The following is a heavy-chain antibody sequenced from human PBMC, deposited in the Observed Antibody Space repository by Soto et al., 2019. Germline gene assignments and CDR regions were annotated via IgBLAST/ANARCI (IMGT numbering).Heavy chain of an antibody. V-gene: IGHV3-11*06. Sequence: GGSLRLSCEGSGFTFSDYYISWIRQAPGKGLGWISYSSNSGTFSRYADSVKGRFSISRDNTKNLLYLQMSSLRAEDTAVYYCARSGDNYNRLDYWGQGTPGTVAS. D-gene: IGHD1-1*01. J-gene: IGHJ4*02. CDR2: SSNSGTFS. CDR3: ARSGDNYNRLDY. CDR1: GFTFSDYY.